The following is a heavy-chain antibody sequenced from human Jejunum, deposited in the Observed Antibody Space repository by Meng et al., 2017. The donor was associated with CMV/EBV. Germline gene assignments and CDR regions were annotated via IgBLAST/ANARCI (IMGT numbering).Heavy chain of an antibody. CDR2: ISWNSGAI. V-gene: IGHV3-9*01. CDR1: TFVDYA. CDR3: AKSTRGYYDSTGYFES. D-gene: IGHD3-22*01. J-gene: IGHJ4*02. Sequence: TFVDYAMHWVRQAPGKGLEWVSGISWNSGAIGYADSMKGRFTISRDNAKNSLYLQLNSLRSEDTAFYYCAKSTRGYYDSTGYFESWGQGTLVAVSS.